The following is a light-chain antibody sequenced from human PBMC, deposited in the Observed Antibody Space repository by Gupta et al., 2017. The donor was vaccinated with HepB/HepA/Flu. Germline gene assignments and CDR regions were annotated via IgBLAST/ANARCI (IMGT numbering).Light chain of an antibody. CDR2: GAS. CDR1: QTISTN. V-gene: IGKV3-15*01. CDR3: QQYNNWPTT. J-gene: IGKJ5*01. Sequence: ILITQSPATLSVSPGERATLSCRASQTISTNLAWYQQKPGQAPRLLIYGASTRATGIPARFSGSGSGTEFTLTISSLQSEDFAVYYCQQYNNWPTTFGQGTRLEIK.